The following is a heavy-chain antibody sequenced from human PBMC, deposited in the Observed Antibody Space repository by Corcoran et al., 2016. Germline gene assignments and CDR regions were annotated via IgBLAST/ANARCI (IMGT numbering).Heavy chain of an antibody. V-gene: IGHV4-39*07. D-gene: IGHD2-15*01. CDR1: GGSISSSSYY. Sequence: QLQLQESGPGLVKPSETLSLTCTVSGGSISSSSYYWGWIRQPPGKGLEWIGSIYYSGSTYHNPSLKSRVTISLDTSKNQFSLRLSSVTAADTAVYYCARDHCSGGSCHWDLDYWGQGTLVTVSS. CDR3: ARDHCSGGSCHWDLDY. J-gene: IGHJ4*02. CDR2: IYYSGST.